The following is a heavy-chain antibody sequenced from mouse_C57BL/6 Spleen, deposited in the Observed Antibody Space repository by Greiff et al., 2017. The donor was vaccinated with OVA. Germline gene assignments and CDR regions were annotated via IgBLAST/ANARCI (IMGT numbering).Heavy chain of an antibody. V-gene: IGHV1-15*01. Sequence: VQLQQSGAELVRPGASVTLSCKASGYTFTDYEMHWVKQTPVHGLEWIGAIDPETGGTAYNQKFKGKAILTADKSSSTAYMELRSLTSEDSAVYYCTGGRDYYGSSYFAWFAYWGQGTLVTVSA. CDR1: GYTFTDYE. CDR3: TGGRDYYGSSYFAWFAY. J-gene: IGHJ3*01. D-gene: IGHD1-1*01. CDR2: IDPETGGT.